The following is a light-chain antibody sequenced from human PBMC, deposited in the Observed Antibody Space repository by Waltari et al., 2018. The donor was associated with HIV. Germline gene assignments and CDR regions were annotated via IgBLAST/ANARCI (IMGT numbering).Light chain of an antibody. J-gene: IGKJ5*01. CDR1: QGISSY. CDR2: AAS. CDR3: QQLNSYPIT. V-gene: IGKV1-9*01. Sequence: DIQLTQSPSFLSASVGDRVTITCRASQGISSYLAWYQQKPGKAPKLLIYAASALQSGVPSSVSGSGSGTVFTLTISRLQPEDFATYYCQQLNSYPITFGQGTRLEIK.